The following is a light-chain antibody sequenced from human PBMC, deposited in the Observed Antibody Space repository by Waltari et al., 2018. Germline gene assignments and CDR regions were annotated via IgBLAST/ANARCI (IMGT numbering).Light chain of an antibody. J-gene: IGLJ2*01. CDR2: KDD. V-gene: IGLV6-57*03. CDR3: QSADDNSNPV. Sequence: VFTQPPSVSGSPWQTVTISCNHRSGSIARDYVKWYQQRPGNAPTTVIYKDDQRPSGVPDRFSGSIDSSSNSASLAISGLKSEDEADYYCQSADDNSNPVFGGGTRLTVL. CDR1: SGSIARDY.